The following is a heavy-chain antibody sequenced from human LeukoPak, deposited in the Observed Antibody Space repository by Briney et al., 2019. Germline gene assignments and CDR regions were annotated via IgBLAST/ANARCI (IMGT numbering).Heavy chain of an antibody. D-gene: IGHD2-15*01. CDR1: GGSISSYY. CDR2: IRSEAYGGTT. CDR3: GRAPRPVAWNWFDP. J-gene: IGHJ5*02. Sequence: LSLTCTVSGGSISSYYWSWIRQPPGKGLEWVGFIRSEAYGGTTENAASLKDRFTISRDDSTSIAYLLIKSLKTEDTAVYYCGRAPRPVAWNWFDPWGQGTLVTVSS. V-gene: IGHV3-49*03.